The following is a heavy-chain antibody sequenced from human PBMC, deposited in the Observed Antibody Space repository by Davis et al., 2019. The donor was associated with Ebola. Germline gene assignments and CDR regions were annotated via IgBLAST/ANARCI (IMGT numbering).Heavy chain of an antibody. V-gene: IGHV3-30*03. CDR3: ARDLTTGDLRYYDILTPKLYYFDY. J-gene: IGHJ4*02. CDR1: GFTFSSYG. D-gene: IGHD3-9*01. Sequence: GESLKISCAASGFTFSSYGMHWVRQAPGKGLEWVAVISYDGSNKYYADSVKGRFTISRDNSKNTLYLQMNSLRAEDTAVYYCARDLTTGDLRYYDILTPKLYYFDYWGQGTLVTVSS. CDR2: ISYDGSNK.